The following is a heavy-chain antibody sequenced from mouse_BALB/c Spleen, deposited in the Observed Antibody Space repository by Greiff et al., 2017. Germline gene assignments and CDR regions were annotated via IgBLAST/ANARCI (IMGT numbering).Heavy chain of an antibody. D-gene: IGHD2-13*01. CDR2: IWGGGST. CDR3: AREASDEEAY. V-gene: IGHV2-6-4*01. CDR1: GFSLSRYG. J-gene: IGHJ3*01. Sequence: QVQLKQSGPGLVAPSQCLSITCAVSGFSLSRYGVPWVRQPPGKGLEWLGMIWGGGSTDYNSALISRQSISKDNSKRQVLLQMNSLQTDDTTMYYCAREASDEEAYWGQGTLVTVSA.